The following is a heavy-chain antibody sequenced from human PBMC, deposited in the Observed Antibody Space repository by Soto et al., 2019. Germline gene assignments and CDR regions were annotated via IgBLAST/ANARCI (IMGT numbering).Heavy chain of an antibody. CDR1: GGTFSSYA. J-gene: IGHJ3*02. CDR3: ASRERVDAFDI. CDR2: IIPILGSA. Sequence: QVQLVQSGAEVKKPGSSVKVSCKASGGTFSSYAISWVRQAPGQGLEWMGGIIPILGSANYAQKFQDRVTITADESTTTTYMELSSLRSEDPAVYYCASRERVDAFDIWGQGTMVTVSS. V-gene: IGHV1-69*01. D-gene: IGHD1-26*01.